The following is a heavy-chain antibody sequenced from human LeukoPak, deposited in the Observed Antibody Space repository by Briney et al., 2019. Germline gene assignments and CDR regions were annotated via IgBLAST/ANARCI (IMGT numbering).Heavy chain of an antibody. D-gene: IGHD3-3*01. CDR3: AKDAAVLRFLEWLLCPFFDY. CDR2: ISGSGGST. J-gene: IGHJ4*02. CDR1: GFTFSSYA. Sequence: GGSLRLSCAASGFTFSSYAMSWVRQAPGKGLEWVSAISGSGGSTYYADSVKGRFTISRDNSKNTLYLQMNRLRAEDTAVYYCAKDAAVLRFLEWLLCPFFDYWGQGTLVTVSS. V-gene: IGHV3-23*01.